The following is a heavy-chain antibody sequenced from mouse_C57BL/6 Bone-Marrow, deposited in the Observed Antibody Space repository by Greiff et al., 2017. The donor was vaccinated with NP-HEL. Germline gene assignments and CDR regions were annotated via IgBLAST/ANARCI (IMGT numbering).Heavy chain of an antibody. CDR3: ARQLRLRGVWFAY. D-gene: IGHD3-2*02. Sequence: EVQVVESGGDLVKPGGSLKLSCAASGFTFSSYGMSWVRQTPDKRLEWVATISSGGSYTYYPDSVKGRFTISRDNAKNTLYLQMSSLKSEYTAMYYCARQLRLRGVWFAYWGQGTLVTVSA. CDR2: ISSGGSYT. J-gene: IGHJ3*01. CDR1: GFTFSSYG. V-gene: IGHV5-6*01.